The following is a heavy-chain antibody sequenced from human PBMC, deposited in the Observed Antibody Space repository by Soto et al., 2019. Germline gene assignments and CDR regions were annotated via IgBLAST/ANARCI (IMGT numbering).Heavy chain of an antibody. Sequence: GESLKISCAASGFTFSDYGMHWVRQAPGKGLEWVAVISYDGSTKYYADSVKGRFTFSRDNAKNTLYLQMNSLRAEDTAVYYCAKDLGNSWYGHFYYGMDVWGQGTTVTVSS. D-gene: IGHD6-13*01. CDR2: ISYDGSTK. J-gene: IGHJ6*02. CDR3: AKDLGNSWYGHFYYGMDV. V-gene: IGHV3-30*18. CDR1: GFTFSDYG.